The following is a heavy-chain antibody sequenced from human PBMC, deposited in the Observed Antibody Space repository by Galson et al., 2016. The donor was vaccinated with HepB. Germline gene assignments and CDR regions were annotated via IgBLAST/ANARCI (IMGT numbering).Heavy chain of an antibody. V-gene: IGHV1-2*02. CDR2: INPKSGGT. D-gene: IGHD1-26*01. J-gene: IGHJ6*02. CDR1: GYTFTGYY. Sequence: SVKVSCKASGYTFTGYYIHYVRQAPGQGLEWMAWINPKSGGTKYAQKFRGRVTMTRDTSISTADMELSRLRSDDTAVYYCARSVGYDYGMDVWGQGTTVTVSS. CDR3: ARSVGYDYGMDV.